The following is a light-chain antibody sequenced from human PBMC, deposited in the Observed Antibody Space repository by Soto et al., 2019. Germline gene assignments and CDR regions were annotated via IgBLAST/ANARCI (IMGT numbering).Light chain of an antibody. V-gene: IGLV1-51*01. Sequence: QAVVTQPPSVSAAPGQKVTISCSGSSYNIGNNYVSWYQQLPGTAPKLLIYDNNKRPSGIPDRFSGSKSGTSATLGITGLQTGDEADYYCGTWDSSLSAGVFGGGTKLTVL. J-gene: IGLJ2*01. CDR3: GTWDSSLSAGV. CDR1: SYNIGNNY. CDR2: DNN.